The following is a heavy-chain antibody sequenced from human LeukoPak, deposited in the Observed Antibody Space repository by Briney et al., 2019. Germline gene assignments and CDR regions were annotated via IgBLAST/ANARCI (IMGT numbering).Heavy chain of an antibody. D-gene: IGHD1-26*01. J-gene: IGHJ4*02. Sequence: PGGSLRLSCAASGLTFSAYNMNWVRQAPGKGPEWVSYISNSGTTKYYADSVKGRFTISRDNAKNSLYLQMNSLRAEDTAAYYCVRDSASARDSGSYYYWGQGTLVTVSS. CDR2: ISNSGTTK. V-gene: IGHV3-48*01. CDR1: GLTFSAYN. CDR3: VRDSASARDSGSYYY.